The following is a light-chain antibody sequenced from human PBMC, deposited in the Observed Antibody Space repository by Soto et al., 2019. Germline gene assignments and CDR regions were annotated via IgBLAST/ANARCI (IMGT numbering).Light chain of an antibody. J-gene: IGLJ2*01. V-gene: IGLV2-23*03. CDR2: EGS. CDR3: CSYAGSSTFVV. CDR1: SSDVGSYNL. Sequence: QSALTQPASVSGSPGQSITISCTGTSSDVGSYNLVSWYQQHPGKAPKLMIYEGSKRPSGVSNRFSGSKSVNTASLTISGLQAEDEAHYYCCSYAGSSTFVVFGGGTKLTVL.